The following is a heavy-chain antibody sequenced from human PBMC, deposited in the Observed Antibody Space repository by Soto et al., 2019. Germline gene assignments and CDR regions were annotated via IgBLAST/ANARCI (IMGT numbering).Heavy chain of an antibody. J-gene: IGHJ5*02. V-gene: IGHV4-34*01. CDR1: GGSFSGYY. CDR2: INHSGST. Sequence: QVQLQQWGAGLLKPSETLSLTCAVYGGSFSGYYWSWIRQPPGKGLEWIGEINHSGSTNYNPSLKSRVTISVDTSKNQFSLKLSSVTAADTAVYYCARRRLQLNWFDPWGQGTLVTVSS. D-gene: IGHD5-18*01. CDR3: ARRRLQLNWFDP.